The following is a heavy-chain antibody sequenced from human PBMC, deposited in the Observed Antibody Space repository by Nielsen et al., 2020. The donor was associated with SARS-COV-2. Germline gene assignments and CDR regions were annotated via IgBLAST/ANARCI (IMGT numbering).Heavy chain of an antibody. V-gene: IGHV3-7*01. D-gene: IGHD3-3*01. J-gene: IGHJ4*02. Sequence: GGSLRLSCAASGFTFSSYWMSWVRQAPGKGLEWVANIKQHGSEKYYVDSVKGRFTISRDNAKNSLYLQMNSLRAEDTAVYYCATHSTFWRGDYWGQGTLVTVSS. CDR2: IKQHGSEK. CDR3: ATHSTFWRGDY. CDR1: GFTFSSYW.